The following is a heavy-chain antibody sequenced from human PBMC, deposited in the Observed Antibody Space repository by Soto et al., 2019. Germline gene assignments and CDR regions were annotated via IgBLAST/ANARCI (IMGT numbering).Heavy chain of an antibody. CDR2: IIPIFGTA. Sequence: ASMKVSCKASGGTFSSYAISWVRQAPGQGLEWMGGIIPIFGTANYAQKFQGRVTITADESTSTAYMELSSLRSEDTAVYYCARGRYNLNWFDPWGQGTLVTVSS. J-gene: IGHJ5*02. CDR1: GGTFSSYA. D-gene: IGHD1-1*01. CDR3: ARGRYNLNWFDP. V-gene: IGHV1-69*13.